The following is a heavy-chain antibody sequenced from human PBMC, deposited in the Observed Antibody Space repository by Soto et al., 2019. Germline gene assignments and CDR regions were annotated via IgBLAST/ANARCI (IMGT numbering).Heavy chain of an antibody. J-gene: IGHJ4*02. D-gene: IGHD2-15*01. CDR3: TAYPDGGNPFDY. Sequence: EVHLVESGGGLVKPGGSLRLSCAASGFTFTNARMSWVRQAPGKGLEWVGRIKRNIDGGTADYSAPVNGRFIISRDDSQDTLYLHMDSLKTEDTAVYYCTAYPDGGNPFDYWGQGTLVTVSS. CDR1: GFTFTNAR. CDR2: IKRNIDGGTA. V-gene: IGHV3-15*01.